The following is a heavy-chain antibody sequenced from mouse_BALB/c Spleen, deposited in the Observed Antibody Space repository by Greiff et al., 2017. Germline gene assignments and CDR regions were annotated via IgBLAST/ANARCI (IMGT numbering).Heavy chain of an antibody. CDR1: GFTFSDYY. Sequence: EVMLVESGGGLVKPGGSLKLSCAASGFTFSDYYMYWVRQTPEKRLEWVATISDGGSYTYYPDSVKGRFTISRDNAKNNLYLQMSSLKSEDTAMYYCAREGGYGNYGAWFAYWGQGTLVTVSA. CDR2: ISDGGSYT. D-gene: IGHD2-10*02. CDR3: AREGGYGNYGAWFAY. V-gene: IGHV5-4*02. J-gene: IGHJ3*01.